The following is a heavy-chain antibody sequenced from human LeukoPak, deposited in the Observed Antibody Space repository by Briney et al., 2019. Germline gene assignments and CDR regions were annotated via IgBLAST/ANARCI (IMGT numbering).Heavy chain of an antibody. CDR1: GFTFSSYS. CDR2: ISSSSSYI. Sequence: GGSLRLSCAASGFTFSSYSMNWVRQAPGKGLEWVSSISSSSSYIYYADSVKGQFTISRDNAKNSLYLQMNSLRAEDTAVYYCAREPTLLSWFDPWGQGTLVTVSS. V-gene: IGHV3-21*01. CDR3: AREPTLLSWFDP. J-gene: IGHJ5*02.